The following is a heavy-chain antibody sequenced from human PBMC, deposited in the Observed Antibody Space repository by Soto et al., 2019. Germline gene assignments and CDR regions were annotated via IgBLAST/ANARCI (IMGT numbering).Heavy chain of an antibody. CDR3: AIDLAAGDY. D-gene: IGHD6-13*01. CDR1: GYTFINYY. CDR2: FNPTSGST. Sequence: QVQLVQSGAEVKKPGASVKLSCKASGYTFINYYIHWVRQATGPGLEWMGIFNPTSGSTNYEQKFQGRVTLTMDTSTRTVYMELSSLRFDDTSVYYCAIDLAAGDYWGQGTLVTVSS. J-gene: IGHJ4*02. V-gene: IGHV1-46*01.